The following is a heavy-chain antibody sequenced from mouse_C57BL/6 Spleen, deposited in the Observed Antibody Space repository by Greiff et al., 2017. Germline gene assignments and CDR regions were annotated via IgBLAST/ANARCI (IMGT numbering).Heavy chain of an antibody. J-gene: IGHJ1*03. V-gene: IGHV5-12*01. CDR3: ARGDYYGSSYWYFDV. CDR1: GFTFSDYY. D-gene: IGHD1-1*01. CDR2: ISNGGGST. Sequence: EVQGVESGGGLVQPGGSLKLSCAASGFTFSDYYMYWVRQTPEKRLEWVAYISNGGGSTYYPDTVKGRFTISRDNAKNTLYLQMSRLKSEDTAMYYCARGDYYGSSYWYFDVWGTGTTVTVSS.